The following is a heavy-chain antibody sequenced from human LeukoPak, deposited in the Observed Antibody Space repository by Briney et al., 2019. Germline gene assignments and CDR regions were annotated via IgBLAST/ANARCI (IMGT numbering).Heavy chain of an antibody. Sequence: GESLKISCKGSGYSFTSYWIGWVRQMPGKGLEWMGIIYPGDSDTRCSPSFQGQVTISADKSISTAYLQWSSLKASDTAMYYCARTYSGYDYHSSFDYWGQGTLVTVSS. J-gene: IGHJ4*02. CDR2: IYPGDSDT. D-gene: IGHD5-12*01. CDR3: ARTYSGYDYHSSFDY. CDR1: GYSFTSYW. V-gene: IGHV5-51*01.